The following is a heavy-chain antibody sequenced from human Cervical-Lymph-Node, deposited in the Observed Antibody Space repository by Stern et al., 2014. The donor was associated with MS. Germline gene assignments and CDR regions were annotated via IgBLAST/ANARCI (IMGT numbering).Heavy chain of an antibody. V-gene: IGHV4-31*03. CDR3: ARDHFTTSLDV. J-gene: IGHJ6*02. D-gene: IGHD2-2*01. CDR1: GGSLSSDNYY. Sequence: QVQLQESGPGLVKPSQTLSLTCTVSGGSLSSDNYYWTWIRQHPGKGLEWIGHIYYSGTTYYNPSLKSRVSITVDTSKNLFSLRLSSVTAADTAVYYCARDHFTTSLDVWGHGTTVTVS. CDR2: IYYSGTT.